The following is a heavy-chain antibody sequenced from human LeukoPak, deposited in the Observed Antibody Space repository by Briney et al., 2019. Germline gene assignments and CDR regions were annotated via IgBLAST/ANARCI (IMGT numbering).Heavy chain of an antibody. Sequence: GASLQISCEASGYSFTTYWIGWVRQMPGKGLEWMGIIYPGDSDTRYSPSFQGQVTISADKSISTAYLQWSSLKASDTAMYYCARHAGSGSYYSRAIDYWGQGTLVTVSS. D-gene: IGHD3-10*01. CDR2: IYPGDSDT. J-gene: IGHJ4*02. V-gene: IGHV5-51*01. CDR1: GYSFTTYW. CDR3: ARHAGSGSYYSRAIDY.